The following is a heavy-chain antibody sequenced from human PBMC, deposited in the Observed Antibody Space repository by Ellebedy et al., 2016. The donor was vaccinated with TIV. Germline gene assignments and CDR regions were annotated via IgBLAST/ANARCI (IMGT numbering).Heavy chain of an antibody. V-gene: IGHV3-7*01. D-gene: IGHD4-17*01. CDR3: ARRGSYGDYAVQINSWFDP. CDR2: IYQDGSDE. J-gene: IGHJ5*02. Sequence: GESLKISCAASGFSFRSYWMSWVRQAPGKGLEWVANIYQDGSDEYYVDSVKGRFTISRDNDNKAQFLQMNSLRVEDTAVYYCARRGSYGDYAVQINSWFDPWGQGTLVTVSS. CDR1: GFSFRSYW.